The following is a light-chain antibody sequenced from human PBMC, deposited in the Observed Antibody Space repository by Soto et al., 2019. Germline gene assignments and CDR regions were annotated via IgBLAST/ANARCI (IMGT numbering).Light chain of an antibody. CDR2: GAS. CDR3: QQYGSSPWT. Sequence: EIVLTQSPGTLSLSPGERATLSCRASQSVSSSYLAWYQQKPDQAPRLLIYGASSRATGNPDRFSGSGSGTDFTLTISRLEPEDFGVYYCQQYGSSPWTFGQGTKVEIK. CDR1: QSVSSSY. V-gene: IGKV3-20*01. J-gene: IGKJ1*01.